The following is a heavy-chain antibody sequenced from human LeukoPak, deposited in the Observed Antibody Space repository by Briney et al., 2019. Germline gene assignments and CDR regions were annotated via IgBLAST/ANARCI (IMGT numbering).Heavy chain of an antibody. V-gene: IGHV3-21*01. CDR1: GFTFSSYS. D-gene: IGHD4-17*01. J-gene: IGHJ4*02. Sequence: PGGSLRLSCAASGFTFSSYSMNWVRQAPGKGLEWVSSISSSSSYIYYAVSVKGRFTISRDNAKNSLYLQMNSLRAEDTAVYYCAREGDYGDYWGQGTLVTVSS. CDR3: AREGDYGDY. CDR2: ISSSSSYI.